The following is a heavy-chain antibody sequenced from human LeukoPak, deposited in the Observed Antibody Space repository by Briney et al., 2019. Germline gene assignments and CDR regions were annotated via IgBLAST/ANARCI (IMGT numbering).Heavy chain of an antibody. V-gene: IGHV3-48*01. J-gene: IGHJ4*02. CDR3: ARTEDYYDSSGYDY. CDR2: ISSSSSTI. Sequence: PGGSLRLSCAASGFTVSSNYMSWVRQALGKGLEWVSYISSSSSTIYYADSVKGRFTISRDNAKNSLYLQMNSLRAEDTAVYYCARTEDYYDSSGYDYWGQGTLVAVSS. CDR1: GFTVSSNY. D-gene: IGHD3-22*01.